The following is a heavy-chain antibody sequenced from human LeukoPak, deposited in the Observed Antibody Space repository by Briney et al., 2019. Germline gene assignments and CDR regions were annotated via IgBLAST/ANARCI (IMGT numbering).Heavy chain of an antibody. D-gene: IGHD6-13*01. CDR1: GFTFSSYA. Sequence: GGSLRLSCAASGFTFSSYAMSWVRQAPGKGLEWVSAISGSGGSTYYADSVRGRFTISRDNSKNTLYLQMNSLRADDTAVYYCAKGILAAGLFFDYWGQGILVTVSS. CDR3: AKGILAAGLFFDY. V-gene: IGHV3-23*01. CDR2: ISGSGGST. J-gene: IGHJ4*02.